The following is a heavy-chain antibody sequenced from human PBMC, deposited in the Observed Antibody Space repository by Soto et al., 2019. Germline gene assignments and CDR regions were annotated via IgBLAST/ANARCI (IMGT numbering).Heavy chain of an antibody. J-gene: IGHJ5*02. Sequence: QVQLVQSGAEVRQPGSSVTVSCKAPGDIFSRFGINWVRQAPGQGFEWMARIIPALNVRNFAHKLHARVSVTADTTTNTFYMQLSRLRSDGTAVYFCVSLDYFESGIFSWGQGTLVTVSA. CDR1: GDIFSRFG. CDR3: VSLDYFESGIFS. V-gene: IGHV1-69*02. CDR2: IIPALNVR. D-gene: IGHD3-9*01.